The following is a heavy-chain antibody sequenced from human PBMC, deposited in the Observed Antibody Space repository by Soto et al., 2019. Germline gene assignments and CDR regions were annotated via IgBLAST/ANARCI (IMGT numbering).Heavy chain of an antibody. D-gene: IGHD6-13*01. Sequence: GGSLRLSCAASGFTFISYAMTWVRQAPGKGLEWVSGISGSGGITYYADSVKGRFTISRDNSKNTLDLQMNNLRAEDTAVYYCAKERRYSSSCRGVDVWGQETTVTVSS. J-gene: IGHJ6*02. CDR2: ISGSGGIT. V-gene: IGHV3-23*01. CDR1: GFTFISYA. CDR3: AKERRYSSSCRGVDV.